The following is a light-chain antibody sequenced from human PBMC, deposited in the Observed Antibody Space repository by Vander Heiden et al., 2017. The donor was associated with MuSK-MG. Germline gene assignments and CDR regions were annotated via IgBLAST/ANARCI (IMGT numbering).Light chain of an antibody. CDR3: QQFISFPRT. J-gene: IGKJ2*01. CDR2: AAS. Sequence: IQLTQPPSALSASVGDRVTITCQASQGISSYLAWYQQKPGKAPKLLIYAASTLQSGVPSRFSGSGSGTDFTLTISSLQPEDIATYYCQQFISFPRTFGQGTKVEIK. CDR1: QGISSY. V-gene: IGKV1-9*01.